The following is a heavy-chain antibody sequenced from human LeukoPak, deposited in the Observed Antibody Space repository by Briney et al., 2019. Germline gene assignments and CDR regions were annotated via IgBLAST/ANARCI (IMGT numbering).Heavy chain of an antibody. Sequence: PGGSLRLSCAASGFTFSDSAIHWVRQASGKGLERVGRIRSKPQSYATAYDESLKGRFTISRDDSKNTAYLQMSSLKIEDTAVYYCTRVGPSTVVDYWGQGTQVTVSS. CDR1: GFTFSDSA. CDR2: IRSKPQSYAT. D-gene: IGHD1-26*01. J-gene: IGHJ4*02. V-gene: IGHV3-73*01. CDR3: TRVGPSTVVDY.